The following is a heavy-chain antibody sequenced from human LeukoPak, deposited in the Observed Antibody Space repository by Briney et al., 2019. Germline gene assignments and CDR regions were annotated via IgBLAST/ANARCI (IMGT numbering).Heavy chain of an antibody. D-gene: IGHD3-10*01. CDR3: ARGGSRLLWFGELGFDP. J-gene: IGHJ5*02. V-gene: IGHV4-34*01. CDR1: GGSFSGYY. Sequence: SKTLSLTCAVYGGSFSGYYWSWIRQPPGKGLEWIGEINHSGSTNYNPSLKSRVTISVDTSKNRFSLKLSSVTAADTAVYYCARGGSRLLWFGELGFDPWGQGTLVTVSS. CDR2: INHSGST.